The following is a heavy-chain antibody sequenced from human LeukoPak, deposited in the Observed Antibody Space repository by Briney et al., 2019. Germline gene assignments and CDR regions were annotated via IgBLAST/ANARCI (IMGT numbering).Heavy chain of an antibody. J-gene: IGHJ4*02. CDR1: GGSISSSSYY. CDR2: IYYSGST. CDR3: ARQGQSIDY. V-gene: IGHV4-39*01. Sequence: PSETLSLTCTVFGGSISSSSYYWGWIRQPPGKGLEWIGSIYYSGSTYYNPSLKSRVAISVGTSKNQFSLKLSSVTAADTAVYYCARQGQSIDYWGQGTLVTVSS.